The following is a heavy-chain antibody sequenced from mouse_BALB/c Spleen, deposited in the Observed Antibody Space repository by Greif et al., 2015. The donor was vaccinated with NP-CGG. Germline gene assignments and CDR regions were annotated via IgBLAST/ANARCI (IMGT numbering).Heavy chain of an antibody. CDR3: ARWGTTVGGYAMDY. J-gene: IGHJ4*01. CDR1: GYTFTDYA. D-gene: IGHD1-1*01. Sequence: VNVVESGAELVRPEVSVKISCKGSGYTFTDYAMHWVKQSHAKSLEWIGVISTYYGDASYNQKFKGKATMTVDKSSSTAYMELARLTSEDSAIYYCARWGTTVGGYAMDYWGQGTSVTVSS. V-gene: IGHV1S137*01. CDR2: ISTYYGDA.